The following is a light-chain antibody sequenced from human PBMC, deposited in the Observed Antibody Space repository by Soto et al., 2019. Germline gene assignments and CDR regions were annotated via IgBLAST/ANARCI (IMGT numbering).Light chain of an antibody. CDR2: DVT. CDR1: SSDVGGYNY. V-gene: IGLV2-11*01. CDR3: CSYAGNYALI. Sequence: QSALTQPRSVSGSPGQSVTISCTGTSSDVGGYNYVSWYQHHPGKAPKFLIYDVTKRPSGVPDRFSGSKSGNTASLTISGLQAEDEADYYCCSYAGNYALIFGGGTKLTVL. J-gene: IGLJ2*01.